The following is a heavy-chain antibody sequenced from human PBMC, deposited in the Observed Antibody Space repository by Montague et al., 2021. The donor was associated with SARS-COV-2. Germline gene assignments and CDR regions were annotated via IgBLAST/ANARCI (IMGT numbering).Heavy chain of an antibody. V-gene: IGHV4-38-2*02. J-gene: IGHJ5*02. CDR3: ARDCYDYGSGSYQRWFDP. D-gene: IGHD3-10*01. Sequence: SETLSLTCTVSGYSISSGYYWGWIRQPPGKGLEWIGSIYHSGSTYYNPSLKSRVTISVDPSKSQFSLKLSSVTAADTAVYYCARDCYDYGSGSYQRWFDPWGQGTLVTVSS. CDR1: GYSISSGYY. CDR2: IYHSGST.